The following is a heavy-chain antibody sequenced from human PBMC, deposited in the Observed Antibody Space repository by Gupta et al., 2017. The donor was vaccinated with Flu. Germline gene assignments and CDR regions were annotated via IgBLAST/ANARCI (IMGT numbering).Heavy chain of an antibody. CDR2: IGDSGDRK. CDR3: TKEHTAMVFFEH. CDR1: DFTFRRYP. J-gene: IGHJ1*01. Sequence: VQLLPSGGGLVQPGGSLRLSCSGADFTFRRYPMSWVRQAPGKGLDWVAGIGDSGDRKYHADSVKGRFTISRDNSKNTLYLQMDSLRGEDSAIYYCTKEHTAMVFFEHGGQGSLVTVSS. D-gene: IGHD5-18*01. V-gene: IGHV3-23*01.